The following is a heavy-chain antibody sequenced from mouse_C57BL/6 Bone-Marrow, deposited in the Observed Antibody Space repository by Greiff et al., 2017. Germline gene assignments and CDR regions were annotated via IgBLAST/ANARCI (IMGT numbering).Heavy chain of an antibody. CDR2: ISNGGGST. CDR1: GFTFSDYY. CDR3: ARQGNGYWFAY. J-gene: IGHJ3*01. V-gene: IGHV5-12*01. D-gene: IGHD2-2*01. Sequence: EVKVEESGGGLVQPGGSLKLSCAASGFTFSDYYMYWVRQTPEKRLEWVAYISNGGGSTYYPDTVKGRFTISRDNAKNTLYLQMSRLKSEDTAMYYCARQGNGYWFAYWGQGTLVTVSA.